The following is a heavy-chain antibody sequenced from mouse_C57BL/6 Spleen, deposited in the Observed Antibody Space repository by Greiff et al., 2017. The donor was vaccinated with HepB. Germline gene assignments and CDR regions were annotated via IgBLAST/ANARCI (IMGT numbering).Heavy chain of an antibody. Sequence: ESGPGILQSSQTLSLTCSFSGFSLSTSGMGVSWIRQPSGKGLEWLAHIYWDDDKRYNPSLKSRLTISKDTSRNQVFLKITSVDTADTATYYCARSRGSYYDDAMDYWGQGTSVTVSS. CDR2: IYWDDDK. D-gene: IGHD2-4*01. V-gene: IGHV8-12*01. CDR1: GFSLSTSGMG. J-gene: IGHJ4*01. CDR3: ARSRGSYYDDAMDY.